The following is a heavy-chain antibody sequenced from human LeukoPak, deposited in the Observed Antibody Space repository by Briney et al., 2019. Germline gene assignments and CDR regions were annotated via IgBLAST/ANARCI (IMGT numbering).Heavy chain of an antibody. Sequence: SETLSLTCTVSGGSISSYYWSWIRQHPGKGLEWIGYIYYSGSTYYNPSLKSRVTISVDTSKNQFSLKLSSVTAADTAVYYCARGRSSYGIDPWGQGTLVTVSS. CDR3: ARGRSSYGIDP. CDR2: IYYSGST. CDR1: GGSISSYY. D-gene: IGHD1-26*01. J-gene: IGHJ5*02. V-gene: IGHV4-59*06.